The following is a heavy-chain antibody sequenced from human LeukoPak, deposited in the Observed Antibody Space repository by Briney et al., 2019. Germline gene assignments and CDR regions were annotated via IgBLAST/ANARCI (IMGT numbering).Heavy chain of an antibody. J-gene: IGHJ6*02. CDR1: GYTFSGYY. V-gene: IGHV1-2*02. Sequence: ASVKVSCKASGYTFSGYYMHWVRQAPGQGLEWMGWINPNNGGTNYAQKFQGGVTMTRDTSISTAYMELSRLRSDDTAVYYCARSPPSDYGMDVWGQGTTVTVSS. CDR3: ARSPPSDYGMDV. CDR2: INPNNGGT.